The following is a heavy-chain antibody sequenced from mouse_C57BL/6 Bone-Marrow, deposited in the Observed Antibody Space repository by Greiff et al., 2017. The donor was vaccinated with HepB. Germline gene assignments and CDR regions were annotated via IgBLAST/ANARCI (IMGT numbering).Heavy chain of an antibody. V-gene: IGHV2-6-1*01. CDR2: IWSDGST. J-gene: IGHJ3*01. CDR3: ARHDYYGAWFAY. CDR1: GFSLTSYG. D-gene: IGHD1-1*01. Sequence: VKLVESGPGLVAPSQSLSITCTVSGFSLTSYGVHWVRQPPGKGLEWLVVIWSDGSTTYNSALKSRLSISKDNSKSQVFLKMNSHQTAETAMYYGARHDYYGAWFAYWGQGTPVTVSA.